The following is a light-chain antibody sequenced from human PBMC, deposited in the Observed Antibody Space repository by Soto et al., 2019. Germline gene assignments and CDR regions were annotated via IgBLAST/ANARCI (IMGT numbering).Light chain of an antibody. Sequence: EIVLTQSPATLSLSPGERATLSCRASQSVSSYLAWYQQKPGQAPRLLIYDASNRATGIPARFSGSGSGTDFTLTISSLEPEDFAVYYCQQRGSWVTFGGGTKVEIK. CDR1: QSVSSY. J-gene: IGKJ4*01. CDR2: DAS. CDR3: QQRGSWVT. V-gene: IGKV3-11*01.